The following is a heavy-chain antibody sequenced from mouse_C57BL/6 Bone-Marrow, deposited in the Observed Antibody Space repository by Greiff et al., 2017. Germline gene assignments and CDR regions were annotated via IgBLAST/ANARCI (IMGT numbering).Heavy chain of an antibody. CDR3: ARDGVTHYFDY. V-gene: IGHV5-4*01. CDR2: ISDGGSYT. CDR1: GFTFSSYA. Sequence: DVLLVESGGGLVKPGGSLKLSCAASGFTFSSYAMSWVRQTPEKRLEWVATISDGGSYTYYPDNVKGRFTLARDKAKNNLYLQMSHLKSEDTAMYYCARDGVTHYFDYWGQGTTLTVSS. J-gene: IGHJ2*01. D-gene: IGHD2-3*01.